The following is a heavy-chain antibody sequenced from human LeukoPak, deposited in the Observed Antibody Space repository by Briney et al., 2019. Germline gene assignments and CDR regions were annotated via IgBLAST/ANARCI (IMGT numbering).Heavy chain of an antibody. D-gene: IGHD5-12*01. V-gene: IGHV1-24*01. CDR1: GYTLTELS. CDR2: FDPEDGET. J-gene: IGHJ3*02. Sequence: ASVKVSCKVSGYTLTELSMHWVRQAPGKGLEWMGGFDPEDGETIYAQKFQGRVTMTRNTSISTAYMELSSLRSEDTAVYYCARRDGEGYVSDAFDIWGQGTMVTVSS. CDR3: ARRDGEGYVSDAFDI.